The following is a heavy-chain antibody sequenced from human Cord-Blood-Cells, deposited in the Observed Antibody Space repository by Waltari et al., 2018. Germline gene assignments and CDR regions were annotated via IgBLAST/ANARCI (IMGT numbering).Heavy chain of an antibody. Sequence: EVQLVESGGGLVKPGGSLRLSCAASGFTFSNAWMSWVRQAPGKGLEWVGRIKSKTDGGTTDYAAPVKGRFTISRDDSKNTLYLQMNSLKTEDTAVYYCTTDRPMVQGVTYFDYWGQGTLVTVSS. J-gene: IGHJ4*02. CDR2: IKSKTDGGTT. V-gene: IGHV3-15*01. D-gene: IGHD3-10*01. CDR3: TTDRPMVQGVTYFDY. CDR1: GFTFSNAW.